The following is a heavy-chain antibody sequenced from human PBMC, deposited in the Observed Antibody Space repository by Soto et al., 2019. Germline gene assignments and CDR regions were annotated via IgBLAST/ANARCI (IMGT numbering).Heavy chain of an antibody. V-gene: IGHV3-23*01. Sequence: EVELLESGGGLVQPGGSLRLSCAASGFAFSNYAMSWVRQAPGRGLDWVSTISTYGGGTYYADSVKGRFTISRDDSKNTLYLQLSSLRAEDTAVYYCARALVGATFSFGYCGQGTLVTVSS. J-gene: IGHJ4*02. D-gene: IGHD1-26*01. CDR2: ISTYGGGT. CDR3: ARALVGATFSFGY. CDR1: GFAFSNYA.